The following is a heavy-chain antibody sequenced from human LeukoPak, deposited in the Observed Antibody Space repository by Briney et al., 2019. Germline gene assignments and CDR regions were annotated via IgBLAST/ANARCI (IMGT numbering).Heavy chain of an antibody. Sequence: SETLSLTCAVYGGSFSGYYWSWIRQPPGKGLGWIGEINHSGSTNYNPSLKSRVTISVDTSKNQFSLKLSSVTAADTAVYYCARLVGYCSSTSCYRYYYYGMDVWGQGTTVTVSS. D-gene: IGHD2-2*01. CDR3: ARLVGYCSSTSCYRYYYYGMDV. CDR1: GGSFSGYY. J-gene: IGHJ6*02. V-gene: IGHV4-34*01. CDR2: INHSGST.